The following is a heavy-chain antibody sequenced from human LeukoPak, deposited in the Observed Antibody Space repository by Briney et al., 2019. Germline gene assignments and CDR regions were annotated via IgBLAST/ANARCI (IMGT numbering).Heavy chain of an antibody. CDR3: ARGRGRWLGTFDY. J-gene: IGHJ4*02. CDR2: IWYDGSNK. Sequence: GRSLRLSCAASGFTFSSYGMHWVRQAPGKGLEWVAVIWYDGSNKYYADSVKGRFTISRDNSKNTLYLQMNSLRAEDTAVYYCARGRGRWLGTFDYWGQGTLVTVSS. V-gene: IGHV3-33*01. D-gene: IGHD5-12*01. CDR1: GFTFSSYG.